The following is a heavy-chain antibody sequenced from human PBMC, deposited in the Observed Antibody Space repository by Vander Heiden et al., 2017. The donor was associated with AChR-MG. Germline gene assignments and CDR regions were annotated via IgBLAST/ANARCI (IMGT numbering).Heavy chain of an antibody. V-gene: IGHV4-34*01. Sequence: QVQLQQWGAGLLKPSETLSLPCAVYGGSFSGYSWSWIRQPPGKGLEWVGEINHSGSTNYNPSLKSRVTIAVDTSKNQFSLKLSSVTAADTAVYYCARGPRGYGDGRTSKRYFDYWGQGTLVTVSS. CDR2: INHSGST. J-gene: IGHJ4*02. D-gene: IGHD4-17*01. CDR1: GGSFSGYS. CDR3: ARGPRGYGDGRTSKRYFDY.